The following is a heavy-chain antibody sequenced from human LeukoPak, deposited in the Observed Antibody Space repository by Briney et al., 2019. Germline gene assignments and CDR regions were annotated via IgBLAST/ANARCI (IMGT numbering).Heavy chain of an antibody. V-gene: IGHV1-69*13. CDR3: AIAAAGTDY. J-gene: IGHJ4*02. CDR1: GYTFTSYD. Sequence: ASVKVSCKASGYTFTSYDINWVRQAPGQGLEWMGGIIPIFGTANYAQKFQGRVTITADESTSTAYMELSSLRSEDTAVYYCAIAAAGTDYWGQGTLVTVSS. CDR2: IIPIFGTA. D-gene: IGHD6-13*01.